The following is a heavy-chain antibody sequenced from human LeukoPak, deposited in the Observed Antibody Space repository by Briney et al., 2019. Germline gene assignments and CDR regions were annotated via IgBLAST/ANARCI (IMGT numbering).Heavy chain of an antibody. D-gene: IGHD3-9*01. CDR2: IYYSGSA. Sequence: SETLSLTCTVSGGSISSYYWSWIRQPPGKGLEWIGYIYYSGSANYNPSLKSRVTISVDTSKNQFSLKLSSVTAADTAVYYRARAGPSDYDILTGYLPPGYFDYWGQGTLVTVSS. CDR3: ARAGPSDYDILTGYLPPGYFDY. CDR1: GGSISSYY. V-gene: IGHV4-59*01. J-gene: IGHJ4*02.